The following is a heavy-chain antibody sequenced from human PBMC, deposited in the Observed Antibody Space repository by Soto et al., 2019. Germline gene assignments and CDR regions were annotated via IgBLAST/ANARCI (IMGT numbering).Heavy chain of an antibody. CDR1: GVVFNTYW. CDR3: AKGGRGTYYYYYGMDV. J-gene: IGHJ6*02. Sequence: PGGSLRLSCAASGVVFNTYWVEWVRQAPGKGLEWVASIDQHGSAEYYLDSVKGRFTISRDNAANVAHLQMNSLRAEDTAVYYCAKGGRGTYYYYYGMDVWGQGTTVTVS. CDR2: IDQHGSAE. V-gene: IGHV3-7*01. D-gene: IGHD1-1*01.